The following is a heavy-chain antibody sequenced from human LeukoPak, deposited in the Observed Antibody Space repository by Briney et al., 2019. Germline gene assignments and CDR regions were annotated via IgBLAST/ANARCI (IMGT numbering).Heavy chain of an antibody. CDR3: ARGGLRYFWSGYYYNWFDP. CDR1: GGSFSGYY. D-gene: IGHD3-3*01. J-gene: IGHJ5*02. CDR2: INHSGST. Sequence: SETLSLTCAVYGGSFSGYYWSWIRQPPGKGLEWIGEINHSGSTNYNPSLKSRVTISVDTSKNQFSLKLSSVTAADTAVYYCARGGLRYFWSGYYYNWFDPWGQGTLVTVSS. V-gene: IGHV4-34*01.